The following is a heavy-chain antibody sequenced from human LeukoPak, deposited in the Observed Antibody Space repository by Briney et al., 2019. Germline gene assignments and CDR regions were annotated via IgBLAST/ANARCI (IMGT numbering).Heavy chain of an antibody. CDR3: EREPEYGGYDY. J-gene: IGHJ4*02. D-gene: IGHD5-12*01. CDR2: INPNSGGT. CDR1: GYTFTGFY. Sequence: ASVKVSCKASGYTFTGFYMHWVRQAPGQGLEWMGWINPNSGGTNYAQKFQGRVTMPRDTSISTAYMELSRLRSDDTAVYYCEREPEYGGYDYWGQGTLVTVSS. V-gene: IGHV1-2*02.